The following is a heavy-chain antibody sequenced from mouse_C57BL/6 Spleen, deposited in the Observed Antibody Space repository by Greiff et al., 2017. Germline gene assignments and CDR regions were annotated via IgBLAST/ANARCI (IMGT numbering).Heavy chain of an antibody. V-gene: IGHV1-69*01. CDR3: ARSRVTYFDY. D-gene: IGHD2-3*01. CDR2: IDPSDSYT. J-gene: IGHJ2*01. Sequence: QVQLQQPGAELVMPGASVKLSCKASGYTFTSYWMHWVKQRPGQGLEWIGEIDPSDSYTNYNQKFKGKSTLTVDKSSSTAYMQLSSLTSEYSAVYYCARSRVTYFDYWGQGTTLTVSS. CDR1: GYTFTSYW.